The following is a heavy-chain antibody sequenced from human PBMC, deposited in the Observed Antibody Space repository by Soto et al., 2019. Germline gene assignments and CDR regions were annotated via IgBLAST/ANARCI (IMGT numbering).Heavy chain of an antibody. CDR1: GYTFTSYD. V-gene: IGHV1-8*01. CDR2: MNPNSGNT. D-gene: IGHD5-12*01. J-gene: IGHJ6*02. Sequence: ASVKVSCKASGYTFTSYDINWVRQATGQGLEWMGWMNPNSGNTGYAQKFQGRVTMTRNTSISTAYMELSSLRSEDTAVYYCARAGDSGYDYGEGGYYGMDVWGQGTTVT. CDR3: ARAGDSGYDYGEGGYYGMDV.